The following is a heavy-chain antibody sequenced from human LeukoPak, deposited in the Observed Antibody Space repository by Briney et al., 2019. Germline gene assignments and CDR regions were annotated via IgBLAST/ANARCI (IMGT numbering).Heavy chain of an antibody. D-gene: IGHD1/OR15-1a*01. CDR2: IYYSGST. Sequence: SETLSLTCAVYGGSFSGYYWSWIRQPPGKGLEWIGSIYYSGSTYYSPSLNGRVTISVDTSKNQFSLKLNSVTAADTAVYYCARLSYNWNTGYWGQGTLVTVSS. CDR1: GGSFSGYY. V-gene: IGHV4-34*01. CDR3: ARLSYNWNTGY. J-gene: IGHJ4*02.